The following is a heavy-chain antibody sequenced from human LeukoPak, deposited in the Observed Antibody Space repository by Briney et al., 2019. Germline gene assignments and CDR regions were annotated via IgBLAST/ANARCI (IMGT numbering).Heavy chain of an antibody. CDR2: ISYDGSNK. Sequence: GGSLRLSCAAPGFTFSSYAMHWVRQAPGKGLEWVAVISYDGSNKYYADSVKGRFTISRDNSKNTLYLQMNSLRAEDTAVYYCAKDPTVVTIAIFDYWGQGTLVTVSS. CDR1: GFTFSSYA. CDR3: AKDPTVVTIAIFDY. J-gene: IGHJ4*02. V-gene: IGHV3-30-3*01. D-gene: IGHD4-23*01.